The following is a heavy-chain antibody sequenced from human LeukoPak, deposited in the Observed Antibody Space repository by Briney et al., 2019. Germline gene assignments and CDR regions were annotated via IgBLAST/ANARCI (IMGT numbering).Heavy chain of an antibody. Sequence: GGSLRLSCAASGFTFSSCAMHWVRQAPGKGLEWVAVISYDGSNKYYADSVKGRFTISRDNSKNTLYLQMNSLRAEDTAVYYCARGPASRVGDAPGYWGQGTLVTVSS. CDR1: GFTFSSCA. CDR3: ARGPASRVGDAPGY. V-gene: IGHV3-30-3*01. D-gene: IGHD2-2*01. J-gene: IGHJ4*02. CDR2: ISYDGSNK.